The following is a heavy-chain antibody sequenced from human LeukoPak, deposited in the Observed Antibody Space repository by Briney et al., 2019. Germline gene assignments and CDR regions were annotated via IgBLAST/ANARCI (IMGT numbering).Heavy chain of an antibody. V-gene: IGHV3-23*01. Sequence: GGSLRLSCAASGFTFSSYAMSWVRQAPGKGLEWVSAISGSGGSTYYADSVEGRFTISRDNSKNTLYLQMDSLRAEDTAVYYCAKDQYGSGSYYKRSPFDYWGQGTLVTVSS. CDR2: ISGSGGST. CDR1: GFTFSSYA. CDR3: AKDQYGSGSYYKRSPFDY. D-gene: IGHD3-10*01. J-gene: IGHJ4*02.